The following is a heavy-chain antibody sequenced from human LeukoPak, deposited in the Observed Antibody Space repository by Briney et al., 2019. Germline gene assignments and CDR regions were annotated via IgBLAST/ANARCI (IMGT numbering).Heavy chain of an antibody. CDR2: IYSSGST. CDR3: ARDISSGYNWFDR. Sequence: SETLSLTCSVSGGSISSYYWSWLRQPAGKGLEWVGRIYSSGSTNYNPSLKSRVTMSVDTSKNQFSLKLSSVTAADTAIYYCARDISSGYNWFDRWGQGTLVTVSS. J-gene: IGHJ5*02. CDR1: GGSISSYY. V-gene: IGHV4-4*07. D-gene: IGHD3-22*01.